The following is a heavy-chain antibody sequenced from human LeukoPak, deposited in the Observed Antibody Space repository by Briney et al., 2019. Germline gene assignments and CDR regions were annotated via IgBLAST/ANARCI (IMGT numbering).Heavy chain of an antibody. D-gene: IGHD4-11*01. V-gene: IGHV1-69*13. CDR3: ARFLQFYGMDV. Sequence: GASVKVSCKASGGTFISYAISWVRQAPGQGLEWMGGTIPIFGTANYAQKFQGRVTITADESTSTAYMELSSLRSEDTAVYYCARFLQFYGMDVWGQGTTVTVSS. J-gene: IGHJ6*02. CDR1: GGTFISYA. CDR2: TIPIFGTA.